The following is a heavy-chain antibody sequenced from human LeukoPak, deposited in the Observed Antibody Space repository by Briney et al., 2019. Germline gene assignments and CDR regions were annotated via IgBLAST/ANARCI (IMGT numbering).Heavy chain of an antibody. Sequence: GGSPRLSCAASGFTFSTYSMNWVRQAPGKGLEWVSSITSSSSYMYYYADSVKGRFTISRDNAKNSLYLQMNSLRAEDTAVYYCARDPGNWAFDYWGQGALVTVSS. CDR2: ITSSSSYMY. V-gene: IGHV3-21*01. J-gene: IGHJ4*02. CDR1: GFTFSTYS. D-gene: IGHD4-23*01. CDR3: ARDPGNWAFDY.